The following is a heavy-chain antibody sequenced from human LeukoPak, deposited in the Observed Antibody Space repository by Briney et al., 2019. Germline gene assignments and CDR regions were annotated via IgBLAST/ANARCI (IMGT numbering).Heavy chain of an antibody. CDR1: GGSISSSSYY. CDR3: ARQANWNPVYYFDY. J-gene: IGHJ4*02. V-gene: IGHV4-39*01. CDR2: IYYSGST. Sequence: SETLSLTCTVSGGSISSSSYYWGWIRQPPGKGLEWIGSIYYSGSTYYNPSLKSRVTISVDTSKNQFSLRLSSVTAADTAVYYCARQANWNPVYYFDYWGQGTLVTVSS. D-gene: IGHD1-1*01.